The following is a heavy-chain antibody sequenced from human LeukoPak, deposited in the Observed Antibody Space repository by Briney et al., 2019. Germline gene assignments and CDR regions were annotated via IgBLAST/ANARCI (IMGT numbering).Heavy chain of an antibody. CDR1: GYTFTSYG. D-gene: IGHD3-9*01. Sequence: ASVTVSCTASGYTFTSYGISWVRQAPGQGLEWMGGIIPIFGTANYAQKFQGRVTITADESTSTAYMELSSLRSEDTAVYYCARDLDINWFDPWGQGTLVTVSS. CDR2: IIPIFGTA. J-gene: IGHJ5*02. CDR3: ARDLDINWFDP. V-gene: IGHV1-69*13.